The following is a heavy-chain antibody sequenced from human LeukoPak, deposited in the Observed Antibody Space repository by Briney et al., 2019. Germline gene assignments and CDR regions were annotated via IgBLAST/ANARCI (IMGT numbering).Heavy chain of an antibody. J-gene: IGHJ4*02. Sequence: ASVKVSCKASGYTFTSYDINWVRQATGQGLEWMGWMNPNSGNTGYAQKFQGRVTITRNTSISTAYMELSSLRAEDTAVYYCTREVPHGYSGYDSRDYWGQGTLVTVSS. CDR3: TREVPHGYSGYDSRDY. CDR2: MNPNSGNT. V-gene: IGHV1-8*03. D-gene: IGHD5-12*01. CDR1: GYTFTSYD.